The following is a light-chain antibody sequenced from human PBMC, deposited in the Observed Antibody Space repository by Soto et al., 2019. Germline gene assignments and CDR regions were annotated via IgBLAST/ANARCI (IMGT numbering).Light chain of an antibody. CDR1: QSISSW. Sequence: DMQMNQSPSTLSASVGGRVTITCRASQSISSWLAWYQQKPGKAPKLLIYDASSLESGVPSRFSGSGSGTEFTLTISSLQPDDFATYYCQQYNNYSTFGQGTKV. CDR3: QQYNNYST. J-gene: IGKJ1*01. CDR2: DAS. V-gene: IGKV1-5*01.